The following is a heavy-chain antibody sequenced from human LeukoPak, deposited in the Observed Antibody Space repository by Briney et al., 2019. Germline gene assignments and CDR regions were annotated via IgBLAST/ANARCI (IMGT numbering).Heavy chain of an antibody. J-gene: IGHJ4*02. Sequence: SETLSLTCTVSGGSISSSSDYWGWIRQPPGKGLEWNGSIKYSGSTYYTPSLKSRVTISVDTSKNQFSLKLSSVTAADTAVYYCASQGYWGQGTLVTVSS. CDR2: IKYSGST. CDR3: ASQGY. CDR1: GGSISSSSDY. V-gene: IGHV4-39*01.